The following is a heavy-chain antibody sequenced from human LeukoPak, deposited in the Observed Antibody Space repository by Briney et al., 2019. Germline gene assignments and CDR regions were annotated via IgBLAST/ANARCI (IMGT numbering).Heavy chain of an antibody. V-gene: IGHV3-21*01. J-gene: IGHJ4*02. D-gene: IGHD3-16*02. CDR3: ARGPTEYYDYAWGSYRYIFDY. CDR2: ISSSSSYI. Sequence: GGSLRLSCAASGFTFSSYSMNWVRQAPGKGLEWVSSISSSSSYIYYADSVKGRFTISRDNAKNSLYLQMNSLRAEDTAVYYCARGPTEYYDYAWGSYRYIFDYWGQGTLVTVSS. CDR1: GFTFSSYS.